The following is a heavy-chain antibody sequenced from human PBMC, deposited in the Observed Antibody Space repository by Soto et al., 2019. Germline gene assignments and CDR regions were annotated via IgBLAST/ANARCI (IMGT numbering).Heavy chain of an antibody. Sequence: QVQLVESGGGVVQPGRSLRLSCAASGFTFSSYGMHWVRQAPGKGLEWVAVISYDGSNKYYADSVKGRFTISRDNSKNTLYLQMNSLRAEDTAVYYCAKESSIAARTRCYGMDVWGQGTTVTVSS. J-gene: IGHJ6*02. CDR3: AKESSIAARTRCYGMDV. D-gene: IGHD6-6*01. V-gene: IGHV3-30*18. CDR1: GFTFSSYG. CDR2: ISYDGSNK.